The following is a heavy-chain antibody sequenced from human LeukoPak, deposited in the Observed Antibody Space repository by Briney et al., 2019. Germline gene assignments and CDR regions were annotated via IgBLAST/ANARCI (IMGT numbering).Heavy chain of an antibody. D-gene: IGHD3-22*01. J-gene: IGHJ6*03. Sequence: GGSLRLSCAASGVTFSSYGVHWVRQAPGKGLEWVAFIRYDGSNKYYADSVKGRFTISRDNSKNTLYLQMNSLRAEDTAVYYCAKDRYYDSSGYPSNYYYYYMDVWGKGTTVTVPS. CDR2: IRYDGSNK. CDR1: GVTFSSYG. V-gene: IGHV3-30*02. CDR3: AKDRYYDSSGYPSNYYYYYMDV.